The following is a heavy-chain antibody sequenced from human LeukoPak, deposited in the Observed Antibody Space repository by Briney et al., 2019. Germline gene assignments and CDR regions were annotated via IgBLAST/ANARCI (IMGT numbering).Heavy chain of an antibody. D-gene: IGHD5-18*01. CDR2: ISGSGGST. CDR1: GFTFSSYG. V-gene: IGHV3-23*01. CDR3: STDLAAMVRAIDY. Sequence: GGSPRLSCAASGFTFSSYGMSWVRQAPGKGLEWVSAISGSGGSTYYADSVKGRFTISRDNSKNTLYLQMNSLRAEDTAVYYCSTDLAAMVRAIDYWGHGTLVTVSS. J-gene: IGHJ4*01.